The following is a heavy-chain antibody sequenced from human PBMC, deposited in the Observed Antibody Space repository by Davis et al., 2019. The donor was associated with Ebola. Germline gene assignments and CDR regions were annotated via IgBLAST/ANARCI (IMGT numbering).Heavy chain of an antibody. CDR1: GFTFSSYW. D-gene: IGHD3-10*01. CDR3: AREVLWFGELTHDAFDI. CDR2: IKQDGSEK. V-gene: IGHV3-7*01. Sequence: PGGSLRLSCAASGFTFSSYWMSWVRQAPGKGLAWVANIKQDGSEKYYVDSVKGRFTISRDNAKNSLYLQMNSLRAEDTAVYYCAREVLWFGELTHDAFDIWGQGTMVTVSS. J-gene: IGHJ3*02.